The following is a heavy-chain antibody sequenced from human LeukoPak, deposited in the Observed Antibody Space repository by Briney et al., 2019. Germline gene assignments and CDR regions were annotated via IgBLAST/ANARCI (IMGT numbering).Heavy chain of an antibody. Sequence: PESLSLSCAVPVGSLCSYYWCRIRQPPREGLERTGYIYDSGRANYSPSLKSRVTISVDTSKHQFSLKLRSVTAADTAVYYCARNDDFWSGYYDYWGQGTLVTVSS. CDR2: IYDSGRA. D-gene: IGHD3-3*01. CDR1: VGSLCSYY. CDR3: ARNDDFWSGYYDY. J-gene: IGHJ4*02. V-gene: IGHV4-59*01.